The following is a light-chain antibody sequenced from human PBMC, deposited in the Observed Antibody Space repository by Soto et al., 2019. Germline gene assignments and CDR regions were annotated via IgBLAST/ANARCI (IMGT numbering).Light chain of an antibody. V-gene: IGLV2-14*01. CDR1: SSDVGGYNY. CDR3: SSYTSSSTQV. CDR2: DVS. Sequence: QSVLTQPASVSGSPGQSITISCTGTSSDVGGYNYVSWYQQHPGKAPKLMIYDVSNRPSGVSNRFSGSKSGNTASLTISGLQAEDEDDYYCSSYTSSSTQVFGGGTKLTVL. J-gene: IGLJ2*01.